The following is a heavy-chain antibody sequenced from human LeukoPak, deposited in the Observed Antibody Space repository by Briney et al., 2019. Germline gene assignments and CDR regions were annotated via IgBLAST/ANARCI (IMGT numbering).Heavy chain of an antibody. CDR3: ATSYDMGWLIGY. V-gene: IGHV3-7*03. CDR1: GFTFGDTW. CDR2: IKQDGSEK. D-gene: IGHD3/OR15-3a*01. J-gene: IGHJ4*02. Sequence: PGGSLRLSCAASGFTFGDTWMNWVRQVPGQGLEWVANIKQDGSEKFYVASVKGRFTISRDNGKSSLYLQRNSLRAEDTALYYCATSYDMGWLIGYWGQGTLVTVSS.